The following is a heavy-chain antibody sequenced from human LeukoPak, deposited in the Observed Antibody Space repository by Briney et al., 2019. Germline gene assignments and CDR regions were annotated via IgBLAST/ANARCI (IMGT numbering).Heavy chain of an antibody. CDR2: IYYSGGT. Sequence: SETLSLTCTVSGGSISSSNYYWGWIRQPPGKGLEWIGSIYYSGGTYYNPSLKSRVTISVDTSKNQFSLKLSSVTAADTAVYYCARDPGIAVAGSGYWGQGTLVTVSS. CDR3: ARDPGIAVAGSGY. D-gene: IGHD6-19*01. V-gene: IGHV4-39*07. CDR1: GGSISSSNYY. J-gene: IGHJ4*02.